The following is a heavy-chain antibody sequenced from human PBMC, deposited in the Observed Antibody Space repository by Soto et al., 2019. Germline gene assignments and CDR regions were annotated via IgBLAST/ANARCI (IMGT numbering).Heavy chain of an antibody. Sequence: QVQLVQSGAEVKKPGSSVKVSCKASGGTFSSYAISWVRQAPGQGLEWMGGIIPIFGTANYAQKFQGRVTITADESTSTAYMELSSLRSEYTAVYYCARGAAYCSSTSCLYFDYWGQGTLVTVSS. J-gene: IGHJ4*02. V-gene: IGHV1-69*01. CDR2: IIPIFGTA. D-gene: IGHD2-2*01. CDR3: ARGAAYCSSTSCLYFDY. CDR1: GGTFSSYA.